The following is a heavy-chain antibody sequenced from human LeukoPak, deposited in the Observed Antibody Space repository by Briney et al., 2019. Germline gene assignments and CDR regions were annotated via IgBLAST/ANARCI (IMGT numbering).Heavy chain of an antibody. CDR3: ARDQLGSSSLDY. CDR1: GGSISSYY. J-gene: IGHJ4*02. CDR2: IYTSGST. D-gene: IGHD6-6*01. V-gene: IGHV4-4*07. Sequence: SETLSLTCTVSGGSISSYYWSWIRQPAGKGLEWIGRIYTSGSTNYNPSLKSRVTISVDTSKNQFSLKLSSVAAADTAVYYCARDQLGSSSLDYWGQGTLVTVSS.